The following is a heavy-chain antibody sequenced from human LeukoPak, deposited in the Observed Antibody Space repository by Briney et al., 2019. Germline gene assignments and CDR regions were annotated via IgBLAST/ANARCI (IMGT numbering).Heavy chain of an antibody. CDR3: ARVYRWGDCSSTSCQGRDAFDI. Sequence: PSETLSLTCTVSGGSISSGGYYWSWIRQPPGKGLEWIGYIYHSGSTYYNPSLKSRVTISVDRSKNQFSLKLSSVTAADTAVYYCARVYRWGDCSSTSCQGRDAFDIWGQGTMVTVSS. D-gene: IGHD2-2*01. V-gene: IGHV4-30-2*01. CDR1: GGSISSGGYY. J-gene: IGHJ3*02. CDR2: IYHSGST.